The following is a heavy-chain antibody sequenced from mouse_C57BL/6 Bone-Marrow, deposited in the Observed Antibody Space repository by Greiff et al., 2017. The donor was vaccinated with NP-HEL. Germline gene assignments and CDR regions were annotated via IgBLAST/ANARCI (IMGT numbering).Heavy chain of an antibody. CDR1: GYTFTSYG. V-gene: IGHV1-81*01. D-gene: IGHD2-10*02. J-gene: IGHJ3*01. CDR3: AKYGWAWFAY. CDR2: IYPRSGNT. Sequence: QVQLKQSGAELARPGASVKLSCKASGYTFTSYGISWVKQRTGQGLEWIGEIYPRSGNTYYNEKFKGKATLTADKSSSTAYMELRSLTSEDSAVYFCAKYGWAWFAYWGQGTLVTVSA.